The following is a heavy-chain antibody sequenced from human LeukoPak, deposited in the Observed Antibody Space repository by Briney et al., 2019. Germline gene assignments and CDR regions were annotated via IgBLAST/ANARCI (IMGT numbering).Heavy chain of an antibody. CDR1: GDSVSSNSAA. J-gene: IGHJ4*02. D-gene: IGHD3-3*01. V-gene: IGHV6-1*01. CDR2: TYYRSKWYN. Sequence: SQTLSLTCAISGDSVSSNSAACNWISQSPSRGLEWLGRTYYRSKWYNDYAVSVKSRITINPDTSKNQFSLQLNSVTPEDTAVYYCAREPYYDFWSGYLNYWGQGTLVTVSS. CDR3: AREPYYDFWSGYLNY.